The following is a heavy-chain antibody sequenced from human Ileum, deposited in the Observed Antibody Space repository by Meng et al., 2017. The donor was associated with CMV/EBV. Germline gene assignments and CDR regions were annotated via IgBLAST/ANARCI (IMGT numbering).Heavy chain of an antibody. D-gene: IGHD6-13*01. CDR1: GFPFCYCC. J-gene: IGHJ4*02. Sequence: GFPFCYCCMRWVRPGPGKGVDLVYGYNWNCGCTGYAESVKGRFTISRDHAQNSLYLQINSLGAEDTALYFCARVAGAGPLDYWGQGTLVTVSS. V-gene: IGHV3-20*03. CDR3: ARVAGAGPLDY. CDR2: YNWNCGCT.